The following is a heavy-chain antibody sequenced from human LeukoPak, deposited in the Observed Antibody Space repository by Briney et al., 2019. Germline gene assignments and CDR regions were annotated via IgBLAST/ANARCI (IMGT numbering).Heavy chain of an antibody. J-gene: IGHJ5*02. CDR3: ARRYHDILTGYRTENWFAP. D-gene: IGHD3-9*01. CDR1: GYTFTDYY. CDR2: IIPNSGGT. V-gene: IGHV1-2*02. Sequence: ASVTVSCTASGYTFTDYYMHWLRQTPGQGLEWMGWIIPNSGGTEYAQKFQGRVTMTRDTSISTFYMELTRLTSDDTAVYYCARRYHDILTGYRTENWFAPWGQGTLVTVSA.